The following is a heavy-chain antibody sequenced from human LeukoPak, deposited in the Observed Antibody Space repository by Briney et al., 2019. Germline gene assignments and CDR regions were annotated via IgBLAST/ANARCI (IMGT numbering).Heavy chain of an antibody. CDR3: ARALWYSSGWFTGHYYYYYMDV. Sequence: GGSLRLSCAASGFTFSSYWMSWVRQAPGKGLEWVANIKQDGSEKYYVDSVKGRFTISRDNAKNSLYLQMNSLRAEDTAVYYCARALWYSSGWFTGHYYYYYMDVWGKGTTVTVSS. CDR2: IKQDGSEK. V-gene: IGHV3-7*01. D-gene: IGHD6-19*01. J-gene: IGHJ6*03. CDR1: GFTFSSYW.